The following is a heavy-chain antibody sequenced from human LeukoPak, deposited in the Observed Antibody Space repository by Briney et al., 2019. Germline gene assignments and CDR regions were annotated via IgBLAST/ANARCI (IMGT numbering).Heavy chain of an antibody. V-gene: IGHV3-7*01. CDR2: INPDGRTT. Sequence: GGSLRLSCVASGFSFSTYWMNWIRQAPGKGLEWVANINPDGRTTNYVDSVKGRFTISRDNAKSSLYLQMNSLRAEDTAVYYCATDRGYLTFDYWGQGTLVTVSS. CDR3: ATDRGYLTFDY. CDR1: GFSFSTYW. D-gene: IGHD1-1*01. J-gene: IGHJ4*02.